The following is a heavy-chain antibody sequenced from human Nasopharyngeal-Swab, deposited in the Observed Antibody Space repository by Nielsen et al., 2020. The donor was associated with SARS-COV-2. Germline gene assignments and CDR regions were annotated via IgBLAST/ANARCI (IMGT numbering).Heavy chain of an antibody. V-gene: IGHV3-7*01. J-gene: IGHJ4*02. CDR3: ARDQVDHPYDYVWGSYRYTYSDH. D-gene: IGHD3-16*02. Sequence: VRQAPGKGLEWVANIKQDGSEKYYVDSVEGRFTISRDNAKNSLYLQMNSLRAEDTAVYYCARDQVDHPYDYVWGSYRYTYSDHWGQGTLVTVSS. CDR2: IKQDGSEK.